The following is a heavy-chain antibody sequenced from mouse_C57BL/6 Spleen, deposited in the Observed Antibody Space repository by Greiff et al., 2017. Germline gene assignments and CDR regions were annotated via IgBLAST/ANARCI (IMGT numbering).Heavy chain of an antibody. CDR2: IYPGDGDT. J-gene: IGHJ3*01. D-gene: IGHD4-1*01. CDR1: GYAFSSSW. Sequence: QVQLQQSGPELVKPGASVKISCKASGYAFSSSWMNWVKQRPGKGLEWIGRIYPGDGDTNYNGKFKGKATLTADKSSSTAYMQLSSLTSEDSAVYFCARSGTVAWFAYWGQGTLVTVSA. CDR3: ARSGTVAWFAY. V-gene: IGHV1-82*01.